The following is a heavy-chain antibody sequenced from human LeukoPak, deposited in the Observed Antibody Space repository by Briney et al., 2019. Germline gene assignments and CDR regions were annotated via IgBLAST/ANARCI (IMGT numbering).Heavy chain of an antibody. D-gene: IGHD3-3*01. V-gene: IGHV3-48*03. CDR1: GFTFSSYE. CDR2: ISSSGSTI. CDR3: ARGDLTIFGVVIIEYYYYMDL. Sequence: GGSLRLSCAASGFTFSSYEMNWVRQAPGKGLEWVSYISSSGSTIYYADSVKGRFTISRDNAKNSLYLQMNSLRAENTAVYYCARGDLTIFGVVIIEYYYYMDLWGKGTTVTVSS. J-gene: IGHJ6*03.